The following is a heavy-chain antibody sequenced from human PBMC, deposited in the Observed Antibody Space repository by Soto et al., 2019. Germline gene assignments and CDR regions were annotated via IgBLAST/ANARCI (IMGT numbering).Heavy chain of an antibody. J-gene: IGHJ4*02. CDR1: GYTFTSYA. V-gene: IGHV1-3*01. D-gene: IGHD5-18*01. CDR3: ARDPGYSYGYN. Sequence: QVQLVQSGAEVKKPGASVKVSCKDSGYTFTSYAMHWVRQAPGQRLEWMGWINAGNGNTKYSQKFQGRVTITRDTSASTAYMALSSLRSEDTAVYYCARDPGYSYGYNWGQGTLVTVSS. CDR2: INAGNGNT.